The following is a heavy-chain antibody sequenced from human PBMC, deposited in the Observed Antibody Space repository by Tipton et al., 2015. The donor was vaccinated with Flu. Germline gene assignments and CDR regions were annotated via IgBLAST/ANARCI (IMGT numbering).Heavy chain of an antibody. Sequence: GSLRLSCTASGFTLSPYWMHWVRQAPGKGLEWVSRINRDGSTINYVDSVRGRFTIFRDYAKNTVYLQMNSLRAEDTAVYYCAKDFGGRSDSWGQGTLVTVSS. J-gene: IGHJ4*02. D-gene: IGHD3-16*01. CDR3: AKDFGGRSDS. CDR1: GFTLSPYW. CDR2: INRDGSTI. V-gene: IGHV3-74*01.